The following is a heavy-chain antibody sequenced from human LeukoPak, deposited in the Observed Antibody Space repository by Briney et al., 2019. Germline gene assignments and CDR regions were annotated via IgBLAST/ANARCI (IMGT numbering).Heavy chain of an antibody. D-gene: IGHD3-10*01. CDR2: IYTSGST. J-gene: IGHJ4*02. V-gene: IGHV4-61*02. CDR1: GDSISSGSYY. CDR3: ARAGYYYATREYYFDY. Sequence: PSETLSLTCTVSGDSISSGSYYWSWIRQPAGKGLEWIGRIYTSGSTNYNPSLKSRVTMSVDTSKKQFSLKLSSVTAADTAVYYCARAGYYYATREYYFDYWGQGTLGTVSS.